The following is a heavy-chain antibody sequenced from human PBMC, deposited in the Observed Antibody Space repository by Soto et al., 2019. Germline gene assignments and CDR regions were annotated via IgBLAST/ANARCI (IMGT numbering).Heavy chain of an antibody. J-gene: IGHJ4*02. Sequence: QVQLVQSGAEVKKPGASVKVSCKASGYTFTSYGISWVRQAPGQGLEWMGWISAYNGNTNYAQKLQGRVTMTTDTSPSTAYMELRSLRSDDTDVYYCERDPRNLGYCTGGSCYSGYYYWGQGTLVTVSS. V-gene: IGHV1-18*01. D-gene: IGHD2-15*01. CDR1: GYTFTSYG. CDR3: ERDPRNLGYCTGGSCYSGYYY. CDR2: ISAYNGNT.